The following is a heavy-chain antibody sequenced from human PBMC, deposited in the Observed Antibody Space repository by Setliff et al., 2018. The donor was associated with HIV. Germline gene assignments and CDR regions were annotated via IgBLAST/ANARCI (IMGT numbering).Heavy chain of an antibody. V-gene: IGHV4-59*01. J-gene: IGHJ3*02. CDR1: GDSINNYY. CDR3: ATVATGPESFDI. Sequence: KPSETLSLTCTVSGDSINNYYWSRIRQPPGKGLEWIGYVYSTGSTNSKSSLKSRVTISVDTSKNQFSLKLSSVTAADTAVYYCATVATGPESFDIWGQGTMVTVSS. CDR2: VYSTGST. D-gene: IGHD3-9*01.